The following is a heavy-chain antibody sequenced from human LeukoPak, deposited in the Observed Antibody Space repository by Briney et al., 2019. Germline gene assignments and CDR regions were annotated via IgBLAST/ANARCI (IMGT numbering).Heavy chain of an antibody. J-gene: IGHJ3*02. D-gene: IGHD1-26*01. CDR2: VSDDGNTK. Sequence: GRSLRLSCAASGFTFSSYGIHWVRQAPGMGLEWVAVVSDDGNTKYYADSVKGRFTISRDNSMNTLSLQMNSLRPEDTAVYYCAKEGSALKKGIVGALFSFDIWGQGTMVTVSS. CDR3: AKEGSALKKGIVGALFSFDI. V-gene: IGHV3-30*18. CDR1: GFTFSSYG.